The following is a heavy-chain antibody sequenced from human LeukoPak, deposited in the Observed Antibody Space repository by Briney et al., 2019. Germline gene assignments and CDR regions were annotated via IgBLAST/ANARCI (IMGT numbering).Heavy chain of an antibody. V-gene: IGHV1-46*01. Sequence: ASVKASCKASGYSFTSYYIHWVRQAPGQGLEWMGIINPTGGSTNYAQKFQGRVTMTRDMSTSTVYMELSSLRSEDTAVYYCARDRGVVTDTLPARHYYYYYMDVWGKGTTVTVSS. CDR2: INPTGGST. J-gene: IGHJ6*03. CDR1: GYSFTSYY. CDR3: ARDRGVVTDTLPARHYYYYYMDV. D-gene: IGHD4-23*01.